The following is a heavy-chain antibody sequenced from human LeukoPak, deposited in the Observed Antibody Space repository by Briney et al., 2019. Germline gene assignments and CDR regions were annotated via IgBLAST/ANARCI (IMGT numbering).Heavy chain of an antibody. CDR1: GYTFTSYG. D-gene: IGHD1-26*01. V-gene: IGHV1-18*01. CDR3: ARVGWAYSGSYYDFDY. CDR2: ISAYNGNT. Sequence: ASVTVSCKASGYTFTSYGISWVRQAPGQGLEWMGWISAYNGNTNYAQKLQGRVTMTTDTSTSTAYMELRSLRSDDTAVYYCARVGWAYSGSYYDFDYWGQGTLVTVSS. J-gene: IGHJ4*02.